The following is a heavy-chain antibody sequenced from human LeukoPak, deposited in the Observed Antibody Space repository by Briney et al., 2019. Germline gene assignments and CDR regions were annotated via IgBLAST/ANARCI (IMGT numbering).Heavy chain of an antibody. J-gene: IGHJ5*02. D-gene: IGHD5-18*01. V-gene: IGHV4-39*07. CDR2: IYYSGSN. Sequence: SETLSLTCTVSGGPISSSGYYWGWIRQTPGKGLEWIGSIYYSGSNYHNPSLKSRVSMSVDTSKNQFSLKLSSVTAADTAVYYCANMGYSYAPGLFDPWGQGTLVTVSS. CDR3: ANMGYSYAPGLFDP. CDR1: GGPISSSGYY.